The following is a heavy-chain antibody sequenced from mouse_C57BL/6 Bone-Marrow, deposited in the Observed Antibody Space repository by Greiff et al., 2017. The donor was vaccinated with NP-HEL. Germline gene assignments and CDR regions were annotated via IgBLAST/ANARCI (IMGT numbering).Heavy chain of an antibody. CDR3: ARQLLRIAY. D-gene: IGHD1-1*01. J-gene: IGHJ3*01. CDR2: ISDGGSYT. Sequence: EVKLMESGGGLVKPGGSLKLSCAASGFTFSSYAMSWVRQTPEKRLEWVATISDGGSYTYYPDNVKGRFTISRDNAKNNLYLQMSHLKSEDTAMYYCARQLLRIAYWGQGTLVTVSA. CDR1: GFTFSSYA. V-gene: IGHV5-4*03.